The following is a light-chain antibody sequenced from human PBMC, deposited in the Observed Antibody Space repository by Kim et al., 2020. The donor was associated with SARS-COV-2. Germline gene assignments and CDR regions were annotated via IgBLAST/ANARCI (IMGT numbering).Light chain of an antibody. CDR2: QDN. V-gene: IGLV3-1*01. Sequence: SVSPGQTASITCSGANLGSKFTFWYRQKSGQSPVLVIYQDNRRPSGIPERVSGSNSGTTATLTISGTQAIDEAVYYCQAWDSSIVLFGGGTKLTVL. J-gene: IGLJ2*01. CDR3: QAWDSSIVL. CDR1: NLGSKF.